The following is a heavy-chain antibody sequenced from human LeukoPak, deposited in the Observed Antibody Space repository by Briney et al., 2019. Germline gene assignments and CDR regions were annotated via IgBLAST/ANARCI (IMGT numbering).Heavy chain of an antibody. Sequence: GGTLRLSCAVSGFSFNNYGMSWVRQAPGKGLEWVSAISASGVTSYYADSVKGRFTISRDNSKNTLYLQMNSLRAEDTAVYYCAKDRVVRGVNWFDPWGQGTLVTVSS. D-gene: IGHD3-10*01. CDR2: ISASGVTS. CDR3: AKDRVVRGVNWFDP. J-gene: IGHJ5*02. CDR1: GFSFNNYG. V-gene: IGHV3-23*01.